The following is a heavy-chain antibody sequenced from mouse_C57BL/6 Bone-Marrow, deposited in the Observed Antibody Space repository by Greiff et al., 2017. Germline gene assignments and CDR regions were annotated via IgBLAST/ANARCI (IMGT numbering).Heavy chain of an antibody. CDR3: ARRWLLAWFAY. CDR2: ISSGGSYT. J-gene: IGHJ3*01. CDR1: GFTFSSYG. D-gene: IGHD2-3*01. V-gene: IGHV5-6*02. Sequence: EVKVVESGGDLVKPGGSLKLSCAASGFTFSSYGMSWVRQTPDKRLEWVATISSGGSYTYYPDSVKGRFTISRDNAKNTLYLQMSSLKSEDTAMYHCARRWLLAWFAYWGQGTLVTVSA.